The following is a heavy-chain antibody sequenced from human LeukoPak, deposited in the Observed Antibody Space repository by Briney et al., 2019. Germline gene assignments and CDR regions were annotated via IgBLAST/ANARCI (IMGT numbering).Heavy chain of an antibody. V-gene: IGHV1-3*01. CDR2: INAGSGDT. CDR3: ARDPRGSGWFEYFQH. Sequence: ASVKVSCKASGYTFTRYAVHWVRQAPGQGPEWMGWINAGSGDTKYSPKFQGRITIRRDTSASTVYMDLRSLTSEDTAVYYCARDPRGSGWFEYFQHWGQGTLVIVSS. D-gene: IGHD6-19*01. J-gene: IGHJ1*01. CDR1: GYTFTRYA.